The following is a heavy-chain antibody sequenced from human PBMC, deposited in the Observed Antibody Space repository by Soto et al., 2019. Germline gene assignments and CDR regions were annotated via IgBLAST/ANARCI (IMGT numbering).Heavy chain of an antibody. J-gene: IGHJ4*01. Sequence: GGSLRLSCVASGFSFSSYDMSWVRQAPGKGLEWVSFIIGNSGTTYYADSVKGRFTISRDNSKNTLYLQMSRLGAEDTAAYYCAKGSTYSFYFDHWGQGTLVTVSS. V-gene: IGHV3-23*01. D-gene: IGHD5-18*01. CDR1: GFSFSSYD. CDR3: AKGSTYSFYFDH. CDR2: IIGNSGTT.